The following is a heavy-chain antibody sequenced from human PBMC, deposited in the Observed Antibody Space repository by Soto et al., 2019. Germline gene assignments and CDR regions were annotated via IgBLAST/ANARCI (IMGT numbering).Heavy chain of an antibody. CDR1: GFSVSDYS. CDR2: ISSTGDLI. J-gene: IGHJ4*02. V-gene: IGHV3-48*02. Sequence: PGGSLRLSCTASGFSVSDYSVNWVRQAPGKGLEWISYISSTGDLIFYADSVKGRFTIDRDIDKNSLYLQMDSLRDEDSAVYYCATWAIAVGGEGFWGPGTLVTVSS. D-gene: IGHD2-21*01. CDR3: ATWAIAVGGEGF.